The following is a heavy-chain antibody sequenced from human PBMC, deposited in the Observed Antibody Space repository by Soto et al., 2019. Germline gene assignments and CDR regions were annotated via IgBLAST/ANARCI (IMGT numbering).Heavy chain of an antibody. Sequence: EVQLVQSGAEVKKPGESLKISCKGSGYSFTSYWIGWVRQMPGKGLEWMGIIYPGDSDTRYSPSFQGQVTISADKSITTAYLQWSSLKASDTAMYYCARTAAAGKYHYGVDVWGQGTTVTVSS. CDR3: ARTAAAGKYHYGVDV. J-gene: IGHJ6*02. V-gene: IGHV5-51*01. D-gene: IGHD6-13*01. CDR2: IYPGDSDT. CDR1: GYSFTSYW.